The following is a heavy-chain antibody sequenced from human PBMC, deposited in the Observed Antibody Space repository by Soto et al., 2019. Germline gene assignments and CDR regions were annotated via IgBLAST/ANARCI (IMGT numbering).Heavy chain of an antibody. Sequence: LRLSCAASGFTFSSYGMHWVRQAPGKGLEWVAVISSDGSDKYYADSVRGRFTISRDNSKNTLYLQMNSLRAEDTAVYYCAKSSRGYSYGSSALYYYDMDVWGQRTTVTVSS. CDR2: ISSDGSDK. J-gene: IGHJ6*02. V-gene: IGHV3-30*18. CDR3: AKSSRGYSYGSSALYYYDMDV. D-gene: IGHD5-18*01. CDR1: GFTFSSYG.